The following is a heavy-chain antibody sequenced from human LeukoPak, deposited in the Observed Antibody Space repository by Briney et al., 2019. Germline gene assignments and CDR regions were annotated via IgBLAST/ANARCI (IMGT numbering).Heavy chain of an antibody. V-gene: IGHV3-48*03. J-gene: IGHJ3*02. CDR1: GFTFSSYE. Sequence: PGGSLRLSCAASGFTFSSYEMNWVRQAPGKGLEWVSYISSSGSTIYYADSVKGRFTISRDNAKNSLYLQMNSLRAEDTAVYYCARGGSSGYYPGAAFDIWGQGTMVTVSS. D-gene: IGHD3-22*01. CDR3: ARGGSSGYYPGAAFDI. CDR2: ISSSGSTI.